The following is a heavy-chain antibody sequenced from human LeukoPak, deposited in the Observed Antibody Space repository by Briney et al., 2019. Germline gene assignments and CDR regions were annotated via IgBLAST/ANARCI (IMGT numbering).Heavy chain of an antibody. V-gene: IGHV4-4*02. Sequence: SETLSLTCAVSGGSISIINWWSWVRQPPGKGLEWIGEIYHSGSTNYNPSLKSRVTISVDTSKNQFSLKLSSVTAADTAVYYCALSDYGAIDYWGQGTLVTVSS. J-gene: IGHJ4*02. D-gene: IGHD4-17*01. CDR3: ALSDYGAIDY. CDR1: GGSISIINW. CDR2: IYHSGST.